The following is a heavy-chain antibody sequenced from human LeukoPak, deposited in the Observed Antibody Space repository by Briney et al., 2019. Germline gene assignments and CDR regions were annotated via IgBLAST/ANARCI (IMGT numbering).Heavy chain of an antibody. CDR1: GGSISSSSYY. CDR2: IYYSGST. CDR3: ARVISADGYSYPYDY. V-gene: IGHV4-39*07. Sequence: NPSETLSLTCTVSGGSISSSSYYWGWIRQPPGKGLEWIGSIYYSGSTYYNPSLKSRVTISVATSKNQFSLKLSSLTAADTAVYYCARVISADGYSYPYDYWGQGTLVTVSS. D-gene: IGHD5-18*01. J-gene: IGHJ4*02.